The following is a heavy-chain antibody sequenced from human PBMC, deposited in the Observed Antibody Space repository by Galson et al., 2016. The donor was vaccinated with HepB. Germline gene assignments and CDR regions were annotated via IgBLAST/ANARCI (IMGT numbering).Heavy chain of an antibody. D-gene: IGHD1-26*01. CDR2: INPNSDNR. CDR1: GYTFSTFD. Sequence: SVKVSCKASGYTFSTFDIHWVRQAPGQGLEWMGWINPNSDNRGYAQKFQGRVTMTRDISISTAYIELTSLTSEDTAVYYCTRAAGADKFGLWGQGTLVTVS. V-gene: IGHV1-8*01. CDR3: TRAAGADKFGL. J-gene: IGHJ4*02.